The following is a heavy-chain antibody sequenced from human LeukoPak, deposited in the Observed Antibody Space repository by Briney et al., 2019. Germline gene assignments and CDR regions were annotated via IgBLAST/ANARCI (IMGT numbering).Heavy chain of an antibody. CDR1: GFPFSSYW. CDR2: IKQDGSKK. D-gene: IGHD5-24*01. CDR3: TRVGYIDEGIDY. J-gene: IGHJ4*02. Sequence: GGSLRLSCVASGFPFSSYWMTWVRQAPGKELEWVANIKQDGSKKSYVDSVKGRFTISRDNAKNSLYLQMNSLRAEDTAIYYCTRVGYIDEGIDYWGQGTLVTVSS. V-gene: IGHV3-7*04.